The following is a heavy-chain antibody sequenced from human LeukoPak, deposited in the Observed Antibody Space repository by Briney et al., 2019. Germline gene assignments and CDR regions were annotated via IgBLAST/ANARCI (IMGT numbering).Heavy chain of an antibody. CDR1: GGSISSGSYY. CDR2: IYTSGST. D-gene: IGHD6-6*01. V-gene: IGHV4-61*02. CDR3: ARGVGGVAARFDY. Sequence: PLSLTFNVSGGSISSGSYYWSWIRPPAGKGLEWIGRIYTSGSTNYNPSLKRRVTISVDTSKNQFSLKLSSVTAADTAVYYCARGVGGVAARFDYWGQGTLVTVSS. J-gene: IGHJ4*02.